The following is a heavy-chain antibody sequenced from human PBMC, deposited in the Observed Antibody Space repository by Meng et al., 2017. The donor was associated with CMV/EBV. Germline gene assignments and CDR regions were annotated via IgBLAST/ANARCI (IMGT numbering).Heavy chain of an antibody. D-gene: IGHD1-26*01. Sequence: GGSLRLSCAASGFTFSSYSMNWVRQAPGKGLEWVSSISSSSSYIYYADSVKGRFTISRDNAKNSLYLQMNSLRAEDTAVYYCARDQRRGVGAAFDYWGQGTLVTVSS. V-gene: IGHV3-21*01. CDR3: ARDQRRGVGAAFDY. J-gene: IGHJ4*02. CDR2: ISSSSSYI. CDR1: GFTFSSYS.